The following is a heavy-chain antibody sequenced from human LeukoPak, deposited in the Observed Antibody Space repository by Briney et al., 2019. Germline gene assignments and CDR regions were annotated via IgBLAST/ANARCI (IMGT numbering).Heavy chain of an antibody. CDR1: GGSISGYY. CDR2: IYYSGST. V-gene: IGHV4-59*01. Sequence: SETLSLTCTVSGGSISGYYWSWIRQPPGKGLEWIGYIYYSGSTSYNPSLKSRVTISVDTSKKQFSLKLSSVTAADMAVYYCAREGARWEPSFSAFDIWGQGTMVTVSS. D-gene: IGHD1-26*01. CDR3: AREGARWEPSFSAFDI. J-gene: IGHJ3*02.